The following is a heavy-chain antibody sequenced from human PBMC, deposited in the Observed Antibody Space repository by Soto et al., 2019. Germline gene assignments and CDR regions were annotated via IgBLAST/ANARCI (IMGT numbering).Heavy chain of an antibody. CDR2: IIPIFGTA. D-gene: IGHD5-18*01. J-gene: IGHJ4*02. V-gene: IGHV1-69*12. CDR3: ATGGRGYSSATRFYCEF. CDR1: GGTFSSNA. Sequence: QVQLVQSGAEVKKPGSSVKVTCKASGGTFSSNAISWVRQAPGQGLEWMGGIIPIFGTAHYAQKFQGRVTITADEATSTASMELSSLKSEDTAVYYCATGGRGYSSATRFYCEFWGQGTLVTVSS.